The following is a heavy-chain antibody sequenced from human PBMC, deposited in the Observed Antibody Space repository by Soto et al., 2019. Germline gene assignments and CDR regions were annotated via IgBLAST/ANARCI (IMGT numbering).Heavy chain of an antibody. CDR3: ARGRYGDY. V-gene: IGHV1-18*01. CDR2: ISAHNGNT. CDR1: GYAFTTYG. Sequence: QVHLVQSGAEVKKPGASVKVSCQGSGYAFTTYGITWVRQAPGQGLEWMGWISAHNGNTNYAQKLQGRVIVTRDTSTSTAYMELRILRYDDTAVYYCARGRYGDYWGQGALVTVSS. J-gene: IGHJ4*02. D-gene: IGHD1-1*01.